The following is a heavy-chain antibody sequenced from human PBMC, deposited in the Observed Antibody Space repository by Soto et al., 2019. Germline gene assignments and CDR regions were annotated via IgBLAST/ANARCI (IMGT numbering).Heavy chain of an antibody. Sequence: PGGSLRLSCAASGFTFDDYAMHWVRQAPGKGLEWVSGISWNSGSIGYADSVKGRFTISRDNAKNSLYLQMNSLRAEDTALYYCAKGGLQYHTPPHYWGQGTLVTVSS. CDR1: GFTFDDYA. J-gene: IGHJ4*02. V-gene: IGHV3-9*01. CDR3: AKGGLQYHTPPHY. CDR2: ISWNSGSI. D-gene: IGHD4-4*01.